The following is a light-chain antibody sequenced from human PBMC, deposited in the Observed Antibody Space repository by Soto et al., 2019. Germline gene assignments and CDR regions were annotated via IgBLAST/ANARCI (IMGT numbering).Light chain of an antibody. CDR2: GAS. J-gene: IGKJ1*01. CDR3: QQYGSSPPSWS. Sequence: ESVLTQSPGTLSLSPGERATLSCRASQSVSSSYLAWYQQKPGQAPRLLIYGASSRATGIPDRFSGSGSGTDFTLTISRLEPEDFAMYYCQQYGSSPPSWSFGQGTKVEIK. CDR1: QSVSSSY. V-gene: IGKV3-20*01.